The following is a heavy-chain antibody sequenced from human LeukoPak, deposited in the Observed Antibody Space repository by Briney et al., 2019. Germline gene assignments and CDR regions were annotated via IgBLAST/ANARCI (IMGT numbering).Heavy chain of an antibody. CDR1: GFTFDDYA. CDR3: AKVVGYNGGYAFDI. D-gene: IGHD5-24*01. Sequence: GRSLRLSCAASGFTFDDYAMHWVRQAPGKGLEWVSGISWNSGSIGYADSVKGQFTISRDNAKNSLYLQMNSLRAEDTALYYCAKVVGYNGGYAFDIWGQGTMVTVSS. V-gene: IGHV3-9*01. CDR2: ISWNSGSI. J-gene: IGHJ3*02.